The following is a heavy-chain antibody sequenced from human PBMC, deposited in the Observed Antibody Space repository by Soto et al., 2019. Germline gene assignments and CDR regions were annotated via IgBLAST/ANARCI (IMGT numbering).Heavy chain of an antibody. D-gene: IGHD3-10*01. Sequence: GGSLRLSCAASEFTLSSYWMTWVRQAPGKGLEWVANIKQDGSDKYYVDSVKGRFTISRDNAKNSLYLQMNSLRAEDTAVYYCARDSAFSYGRDAFDIWGQGTMVTVSS. J-gene: IGHJ3*02. CDR1: EFTLSSYW. CDR2: IKQDGSDK. CDR3: ARDSAFSYGRDAFDI. V-gene: IGHV3-7*03.